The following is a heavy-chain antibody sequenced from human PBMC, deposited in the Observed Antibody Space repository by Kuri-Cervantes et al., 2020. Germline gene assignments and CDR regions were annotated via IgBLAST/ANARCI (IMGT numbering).Heavy chain of an antibody. J-gene: IGHJ4*02. Sequence: SCAASGFTFSSYGMHWVRQAPAKGLEWVAVISYDGSNKYYADSVKGRFTISRDNSKNTLYLQMNSLRAEDTAVYYCAKELGSGKFDYWGQGTLVTVSS. CDR1: GFTFSSYG. V-gene: IGHV3-30*18. D-gene: IGHD3-10*01. CDR2: ISYDGSNK. CDR3: AKELGSGKFDY.